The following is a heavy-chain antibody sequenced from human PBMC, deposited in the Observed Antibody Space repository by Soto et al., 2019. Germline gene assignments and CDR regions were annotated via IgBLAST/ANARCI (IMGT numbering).Heavy chain of an antibody. D-gene: IGHD6-13*01. CDR2: INAGNGNT. CDR3: ASSGSSWYGRWFDP. J-gene: IGHJ5*02. Sequence: GASVKVSCKASGYTFTSYAMHWVRQAPGQRLEWMGWINAGNGNTKYSQKFQGRVTITRDTSASTAYMEPSSLRSEDTAVYYCASSGSSWYGRWFDPWGQGTLVTVSS. V-gene: IGHV1-3*01. CDR1: GYTFTSYA.